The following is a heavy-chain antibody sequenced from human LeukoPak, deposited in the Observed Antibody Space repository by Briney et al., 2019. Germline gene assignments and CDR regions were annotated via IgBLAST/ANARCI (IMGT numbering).Heavy chain of an antibody. CDR2: IYYSGNT. CDR1: GGSISTNNYY. CDR3: ARDLGSLWFGELYP. Sequence: SETLSLTCTVSGGSISTNNYYWGWFGRPPGKALGGIGSIYYSGNTYYNPSLEGRVTISIDMSRNQFSLKLRSVTAADTAVYYCARDLGSLWFGELYPWGQGTLVTVSS. D-gene: IGHD3-10*01. J-gene: IGHJ5*02. V-gene: IGHV4-39*07.